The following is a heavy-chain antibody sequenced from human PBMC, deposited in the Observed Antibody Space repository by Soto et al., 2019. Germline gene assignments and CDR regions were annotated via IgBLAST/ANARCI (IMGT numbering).Heavy chain of an antibody. CDR3: ARDLLGWGRVQGGGNDY. Sequence: QVQLVQSGAEVKKPGASVKVSCKASGYTFTSYAMHWVRQAPGQRLEWMGWINAGNGNTKYSQKFQGRVIITRDTSASTAYVELSRLRSEATAVYYCARDLLGWGRVQGGGNDYWGQGPLVTVSS. CDR2: INAGNGNT. D-gene: IGHD3-3*01. J-gene: IGHJ4*02. CDR1: GYTFTSYA. V-gene: IGHV1-3*01.